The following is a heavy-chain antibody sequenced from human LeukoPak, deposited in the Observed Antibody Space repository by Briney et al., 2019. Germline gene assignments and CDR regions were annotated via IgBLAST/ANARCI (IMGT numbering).Heavy chain of an antibody. D-gene: IGHD1-26*01. CDR2: ISAYNGNT. Sequence: GASVKVSCTASGYTFTSYGISWVRQAPGQGLEWMGWISAYNGNTNYAQKLQGRVTMTTDTSTSTAYMELRSLRSDDTAVYYCARARIVGATTGKHNWFDPWGQGTLVTVSS. V-gene: IGHV1-18*01. J-gene: IGHJ5*02. CDR3: ARARIVGATTGKHNWFDP. CDR1: GYTFTSYG.